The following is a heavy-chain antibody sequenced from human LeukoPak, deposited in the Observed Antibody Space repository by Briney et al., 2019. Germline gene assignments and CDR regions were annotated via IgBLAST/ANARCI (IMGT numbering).Heavy chain of an antibody. D-gene: IGHD2-21*02. CDR3: ARAVSAHSDTMYYFDN. CDR2: VYPSGYS. V-gene: IGHV4-59*01. Sequence: SETLSLTCTVSGASISSSYWGWIRQPPTKELEWVGYVYPSGYSNDNPSVRGRVTFSLDTSKNQFSLRLSSVTAADTAVYYCARAVSAHSDTMYYFDNWGQGTLVTVSS. J-gene: IGHJ4*02. CDR1: GASISSSY.